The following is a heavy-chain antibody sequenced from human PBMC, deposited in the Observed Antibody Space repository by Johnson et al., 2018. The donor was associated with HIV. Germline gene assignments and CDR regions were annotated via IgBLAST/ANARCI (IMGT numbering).Heavy chain of an antibody. Sequence: VQLVESGGGLIQPGGSLRLSCAASGFTVSSNYMSWVRQAPGRGLEWVSVIYSGGTTYNADSVKGRFTISRDNSKNTLYLQMNSLRADDTAVYYCARGSGGIVGATVRYDAFDIWGQGTMVTVSS. V-gene: IGHV3-66*03. J-gene: IGHJ3*02. CDR3: ARGSGGIVGATVRYDAFDI. CDR1: GFTVSSNY. CDR2: IYSGGTT. D-gene: IGHD1-26*01.